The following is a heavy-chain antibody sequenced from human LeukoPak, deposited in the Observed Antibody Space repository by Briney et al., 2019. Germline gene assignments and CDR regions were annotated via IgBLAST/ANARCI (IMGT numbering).Heavy chain of an antibody. V-gene: IGHV3-23*01. CDR1: GFILNNNA. Sequence: GGSLRLSCAVSGFILNNNAMNWARQAPGKGLEWVSTIGTTVESTFYADSVRGRFTISRDTSKNILYLDMNSLTAEDTAVYYCVRRGGSSGWGAFDYWGQGTLVTVFS. CDR3: VRRGGSSGWGAFDY. CDR2: IGTTVEST. J-gene: IGHJ4*02. D-gene: IGHD6-25*01.